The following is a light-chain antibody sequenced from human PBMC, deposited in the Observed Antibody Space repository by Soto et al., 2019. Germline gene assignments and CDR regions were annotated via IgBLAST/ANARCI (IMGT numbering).Light chain of an antibody. CDR1: QSVSSSY. CDR2: GAS. V-gene: IGKV3-20*01. J-gene: IGKJ3*01. Sequence: EIVLTQSPGTLSLSPGERATLSCRASQSVSSSYLAWYQQKPGQAPRLLIYGASSRATGIPHRFSGSGSGTDFTLTISRLEPEDFAVYYCQQYGSSLFGPGTKVDIK. CDR3: QQYGSSL.